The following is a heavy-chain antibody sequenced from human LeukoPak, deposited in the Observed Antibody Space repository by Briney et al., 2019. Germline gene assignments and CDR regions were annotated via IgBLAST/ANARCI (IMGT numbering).Heavy chain of an antibody. CDR1: GFTFSSYT. D-gene: IGHD2-2*02. CDR3: GRDVYTVEYFQH. CDR2: ISSTGGTM. J-gene: IGHJ1*01. V-gene: IGHV3-48*02. Sequence: GGSLRLSCAASGFTFSSYTMNWVRQAPGKGLEWLSYISSTGGTMYYADSVRGRFTISRDNGKNSLYLQMNSLRDEDTAVYFCGRDVYTVEYFQHWGQGTLVIVSS.